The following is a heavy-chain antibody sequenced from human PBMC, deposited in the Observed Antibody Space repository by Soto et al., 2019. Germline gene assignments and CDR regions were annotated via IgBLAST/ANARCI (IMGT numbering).Heavy chain of an antibody. J-gene: IGHJ6*02. D-gene: IGHD5-18*01. Sequence: EVQLVESGGGLVQPGGSLRLSCAASGFTFSSYWMSWVRQAPGKGLEWVANIKQDGSEKYYVDSVKGRFTISRDNAKNSLYLQMTSLRAEDTAVYYCARDPSIVDTAVGLYYYYGMDVWGQGTTVTVSS. CDR3: ARDPSIVDTAVGLYYYYGMDV. V-gene: IGHV3-7*04. CDR1: GFTFSSYW. CDR2: IKQDGSEK.